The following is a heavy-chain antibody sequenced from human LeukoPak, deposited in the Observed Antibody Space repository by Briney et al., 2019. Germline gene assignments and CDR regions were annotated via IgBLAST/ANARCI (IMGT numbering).Heavy chain of an antibody. J-gene: IGHJ4*02. V-gene: IGHV3-74*01. CDR2: LNTDGTTT. CDR1: GFTFNNYW. Sequence: GGSLRLSCAASGFTFNNYWMHWVRQAPGKGLVRVSRLNTDGTTTNYADSVKGRFTISRDNAKKMVYLQMNSLRAEDTAVYYCARAAYDSSGYFHDYWGQGTLVTVSS. D-gene: IGHD3-22*01. CDR3: ARAAYDSSGYFHDY.